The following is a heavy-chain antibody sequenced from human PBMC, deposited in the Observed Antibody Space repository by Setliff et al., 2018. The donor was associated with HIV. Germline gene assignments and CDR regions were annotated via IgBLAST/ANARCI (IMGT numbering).Heavy chain of an antibody. CDR2: IVVGSSNT. Sequence: GASVKVSCKASGFTFSTSAMQWVRQARGQRLEWLGWIVVGSSNTNYAQKFQERVTITRDMSTRTTYMELSSLRSEDTAVYYCAASQIQEGMVRGVFDSWGQGTVVTVSS. D-gene: IGHD3-10*01. CDR3: AASQIQEGMVRGVFDS. J-gene: IGHJ4*02. CDR1: GFTFSTSA. V-gene: IGHV1-58*02.